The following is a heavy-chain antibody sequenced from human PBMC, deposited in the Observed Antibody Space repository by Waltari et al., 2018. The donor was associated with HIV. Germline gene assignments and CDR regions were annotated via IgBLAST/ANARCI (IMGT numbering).Heavy chain of an antibody. D-gene: IGHD6-13*01. CDR1: GFTFSNAW. CDR2: IKSKTDGWTT. V-gene: IGHV3-15*01. Sequence: EVQLVESGGGLVKPGGSLRLSCAASGFTFSNAWMSWVRQAPGKGLEWVGRIKSKTDGWTTDYAAPVKGRFTISRDDSKNTLYLQMNSLKTEDTAVYYCTTAEQQLVQGYFDYWGQGTLVTVSS. CDR3: TTAEQQLVQGYFDY. J-gene: IGHJ4*02.